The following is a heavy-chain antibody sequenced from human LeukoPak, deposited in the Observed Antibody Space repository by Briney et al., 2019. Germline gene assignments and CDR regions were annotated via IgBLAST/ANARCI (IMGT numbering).Heavy chain of an antibody. J-gene: IGHJ4*02. V-gene: IGHV3-30-3*01. CDR2: ISYDGSNK. Sequence: GGSLRISCAAAGFIFSSYAMHWVRQAPGKGLEWVAVISYDGSNKYYADSVQARFTTSTDNSKNTLYLQMNSLRAEDTAVYYCARDHWGRWLPSIDYWGQGTLVTVSS. CDR1: GFIFSSYA. CDR3: ARDHWGRWLPSIDY. D-gene: IGHD5-24*01.